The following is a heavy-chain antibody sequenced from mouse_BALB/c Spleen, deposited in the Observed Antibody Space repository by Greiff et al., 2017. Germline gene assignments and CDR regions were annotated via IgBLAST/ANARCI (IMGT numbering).Heavy chain of an antibody. CDR3: ARESTMITTDGYYYAMDY. Sequence: LLESGAELARPGASVKMSCKASGYTFTSYTMHWVKQRPGQGLEWIGYINPSSGYTNYNQKFKDKATLTADKSSSTAYMQLSSLTSEDSAVYYCARESTMITTDGYYYAMDYWGQGTSVTVSS. CDR2: INPSSGYT. V-gene: IGHV1-4*01. CDR1: GYTFTSYT. J-gene: IGHJ4*01. D-gene: IGHD2-4*01.